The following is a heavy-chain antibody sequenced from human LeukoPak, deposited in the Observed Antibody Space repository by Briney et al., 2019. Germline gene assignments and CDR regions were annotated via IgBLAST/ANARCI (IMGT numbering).Heavy chain of an antibody. CDR3: ASFRMIRPLDAFDI. Sequence: GGSLRLSCAASGFTFSDYYMSWIRQAPGKGLEWVSYISSSGSTIYYADSVKGRFTISRDNAKNSLYLQMNSLRAEDTAVYYCASFRMIRPLDAFDIWGQGTMVTVSS. CDR1: GFTFSDYY. D-gene: IGHD3-22*01. CDR2: ISSSGSTI. J-gene: IGHJ3*02. V-gene: IGHV3-11*01.